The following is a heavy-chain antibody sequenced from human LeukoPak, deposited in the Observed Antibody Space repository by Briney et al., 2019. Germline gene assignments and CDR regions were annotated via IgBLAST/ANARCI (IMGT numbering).Heavy chain of an antibody. J-gene: IGHJ4*02. CDR1: GFTFDDYA. V-gene: IGHV3-9*01. CDR3: AKDIGGDYPNYFDY. Sequence: PGRSLRLSCAASGFTFDDYAMHWARQAPGKGLEWVSGISWNSGSIGYADSVKGRFTISRDNAKNSLYLQMNSLRAEDTALYYCAKDIGGDYPNYFDYWGQGTLVTVSS. CDR2: ISWNSGSI. D-gene: IGHD4-17*01.